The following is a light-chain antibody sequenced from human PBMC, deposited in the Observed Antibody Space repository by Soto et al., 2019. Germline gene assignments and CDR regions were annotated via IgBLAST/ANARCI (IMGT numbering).Light chain of an antibody. J-gene: IGKJ1*01. CDR3: QQYGTSPTT. Sequence: EIVLTQSPGTLSLSPGERATLSCRASQSVSSSFLAWYQQKPGQAPRLLIYDSSTRATGIPDRFSGSGSGTDFTLIISRLEPEDFAVYSCQQYGTSPTTFGQGTKVEIK. V-gene: IGKV3-20*01. CDR2: DSS. CDR1: QSVSSSF.